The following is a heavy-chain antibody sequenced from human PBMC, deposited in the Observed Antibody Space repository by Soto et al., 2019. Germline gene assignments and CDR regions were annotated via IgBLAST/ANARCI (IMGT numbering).Heavy chain of an antibody. Sequence: QVQLVESGGGLVKPGGSLRLSCAASGFSFSDYYMSWIRQAPGKGLEWVSYISSSSSYTNYADSVKGRFTISRDNAKNSLYLQMNSLRAEDTAVYYCARSMKRIRPLFAFDIWGQGTMVTVSS. CDR2: ISSSSSYT. J-gene: IGHJ3*02. CDR1: GFSFSDYY. D-gene: IGHD2-15*01. CDR3: ARSMKRIRPLFAFDI. V-gene: IGHV3-11*06.